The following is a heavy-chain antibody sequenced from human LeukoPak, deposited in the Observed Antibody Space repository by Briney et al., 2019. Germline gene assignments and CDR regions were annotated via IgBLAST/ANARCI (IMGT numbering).Heavy chain of an antibody. CDR2: ISSYNGNT. CDR3: TRDPRV. Sequence: ASVKVSCKTSGYTFSSYTIIWVRQAPGQGLEWMGWISSYNGNTNYAQKFQGRVTITADKSTSTAYVELNSLTFEDTAVYYCTRDPRVWGQGTMVTVSS. V-gene: IGHV1-18*01. J-gene: IGHJ3*01. CDR1: GYTFSSYT.